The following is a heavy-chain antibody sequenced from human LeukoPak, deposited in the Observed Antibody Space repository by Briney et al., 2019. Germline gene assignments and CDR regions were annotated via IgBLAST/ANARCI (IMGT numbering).Heavy chain of an antibody. CDR1: GFTVSSNY. D-gene: IGHD6-13*01. V-gene: IGHV3-66*01. Sequence: GSLRLSCAASGFTVSSNYMSWVRQAPGKGLEWVSVIYSGGSTYYADSVKGRFTISRDNSKNTLYLQMNSLRAEDTAVYYCARCGSSWYFDYWGQGTLVTVSS. CDR3: ARCGSSWYFDY. CDR2: IYSGGST. J-gene: IGHJ4*02.